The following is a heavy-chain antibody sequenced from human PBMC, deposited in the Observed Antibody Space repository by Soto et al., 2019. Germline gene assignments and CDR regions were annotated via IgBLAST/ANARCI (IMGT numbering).Heavy chain of an antibody. CDR1: GGSISSGGYS. J-gene: IGHJ4*02. CDR3: ARGGIGPHCSSTSCYPDFDY. D-gene: IGHD2-2*01. V-gene: IGHV4-30-2*01. Sequence: PSETLSLTCAVSGGSISSGGYSWSWIRQPPGKGLEWIGYMYHSGSTYYNPSLKSRVTISIDRSKNQFSLKLSSVTAADTAVYYCARGGIGPHCSSTSCYPDFDYWGQGTLVTVSS. CDR2: MYHSGST.